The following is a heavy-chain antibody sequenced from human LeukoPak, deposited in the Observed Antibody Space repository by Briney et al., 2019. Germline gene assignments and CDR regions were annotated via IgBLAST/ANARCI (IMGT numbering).Heavy chain of an antibody. V-gene: IGHV3-7*01. CDR2: IKYDGSES. J-gene: IGHJ4*02. D-gene: IGHD2-15*01. Sequence: GGSLRLSCAASGLNNKFWMSWVRQAPGKGLEWVANIKYDGSESRYVDSVKGRFTISRDDATMSVYLQMNSLRAEDTAVYYCASQQDLEYSLSSGGYYFDHWGQGLLVTVSS. CDR1: GLNNKFW. CDR3: ASQQDLEYSLSSGGYYFDH.